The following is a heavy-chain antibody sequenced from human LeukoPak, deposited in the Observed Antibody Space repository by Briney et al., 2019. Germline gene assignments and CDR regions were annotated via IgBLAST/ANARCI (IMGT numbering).Heavy chain of an antibody. Sequence: SETLSLTCTVSGGSISSYYWSWIRQPAGKGLEWIGRLDISGSTNYNPSLKSRVTMSGDTSKKQFSLKLSSVTAADTAVYYCASTTYYYDSSGYYFLDYWGQGTLVTVSS. V-gene: IGHV4-4*07. D-gene: IGHD3-22*01. CDR3: ASTTYYYDSSGYYFLDY. J-gene: IGHJ4*02. CDR1: GGSISSYY. CDR2: LDISGST.